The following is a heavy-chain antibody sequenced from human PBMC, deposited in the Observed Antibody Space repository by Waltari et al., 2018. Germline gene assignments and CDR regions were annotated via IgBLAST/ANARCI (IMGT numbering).Heavy chain of an antibody. CDR3: ARGREQLVQSDY. J-gene: IGHJ4*02. CDR2: IYHSGST. Sequence: QVQLQESGPGLVKPSETLSLTCAVSGYSISSGYYWGWIRQPPGKGLEWIGSIYHSGSTYYNPSLKSRVTISVDTSKNQFSLKLSSVTAADTAVYYCARGREQLVQSDYWGQGTLVTVSS. V-gene: IGHV4-38-2*01. D-gene: IGHD6-13*01. CDR1: GYSISSGYY.